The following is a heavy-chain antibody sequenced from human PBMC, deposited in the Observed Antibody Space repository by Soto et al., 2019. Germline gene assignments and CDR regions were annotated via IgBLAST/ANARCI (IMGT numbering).Heavy chain of an antibody. CDR3: SGDPSGYDEGDWYHGVDV. D-gene: IGHD5-12*01. CDR2: IYINGST. CDR1: GFSVSSSY. Sequence: PGGSLRLSCAASGFSVSSSYMSWVRQAPGEGLEWVAIIYINGSTDYADSVQGRFSVSRDIYKNTLFLQMNNLRAEDTAVYFCSGDPSGYDEGDWYHGVDVWGQGTTVTVSS. J-gene: IGHJ6*02. V-gene: IGHV3-53*01.